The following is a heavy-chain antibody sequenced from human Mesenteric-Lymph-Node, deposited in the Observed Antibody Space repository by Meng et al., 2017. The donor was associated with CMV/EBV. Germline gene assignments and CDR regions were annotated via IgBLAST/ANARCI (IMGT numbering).Heavy chain of an antibody. V-gene: IGHV1-18*01. D-gene: IGHD1-26*01. Sequence: ASVKVSCKASGYTFTSYGISWVRQAPGQGLEWMGWISAYNGNTDYAQKLQDRVTMTTDASTNTAYLELRSLRSDDTAVYYCAREWEEDYYYGMDVWGQGTTVTVSS. CDR3: AREWEEDYYYGMDV. J-gene: IGHJ6*02. CDR2: ISAYNGNT. CDR1: GYTFTSYG.